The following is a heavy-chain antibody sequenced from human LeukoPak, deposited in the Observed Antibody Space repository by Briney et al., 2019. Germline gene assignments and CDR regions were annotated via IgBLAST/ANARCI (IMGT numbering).Heavy chain of an antibody. CDR3: ARGSTVTPYNWSDP. CDR1: GGSISSSSYY. J-gene: IGHJ5*02. Sequence: SETLSLTCTVSGGSISSSSYYWGWIRQPPGRGLEWIGSIYYSGSTYYNPSLKSRVTISVDTSKNQFSLKLSSVTAADTAVYYCARGSTVTPYNWSDPWGQGTLVTVSS. CDR2: IYYSGST. D-gene: IGHD4-17*01. V-gene: IGHV4-39*01.